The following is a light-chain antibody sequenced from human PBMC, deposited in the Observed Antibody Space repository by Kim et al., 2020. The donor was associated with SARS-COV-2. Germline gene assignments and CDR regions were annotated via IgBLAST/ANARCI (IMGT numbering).Light chain of an antibody. J-gene: IGLJ3*02. Sequence: SPGQTARITCSGDALPKKYAFWYQQRSGQAPVLVIYEDSKRPSWIPERFSGSSSGTMATLTISGAQVEDEADYYCYSTDSSGNHRVFGGGTQLTVL. CDR1: ALPKKY. CDR2: EDS. V-gene: IGLV3-10*01. CDR3: YSTDSSGNHRV.